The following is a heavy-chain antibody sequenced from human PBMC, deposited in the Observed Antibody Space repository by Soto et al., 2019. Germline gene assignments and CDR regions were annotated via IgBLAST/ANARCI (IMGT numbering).Heavy chain of an antibody. CDR1: GFTVSSNY. CDR2: IYSGGST. V-gene: IGHV3-53*01. CDR3: ARDTYYYDSSGYYPY. Sequence: PGGSLRLSCAASGFTVSSNYMSWVRQAPGKGLEWVSVIYSGGSTYYADSVKGRFTISRDNSKNTLYLQMNSLRAEDTAVYYCARDTYYYDSSGYYPYWGQGTLVTVS. D-gene: IGHD3-22*01. J-gene: IGHJ4*02.